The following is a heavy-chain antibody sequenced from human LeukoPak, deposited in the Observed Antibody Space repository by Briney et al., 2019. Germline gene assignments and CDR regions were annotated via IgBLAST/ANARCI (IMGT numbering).Heavy chain of an antibody. CDR2: ISSSSYT. D-gene: IGHD6-13*01. V-gene: IGHV3-11*03. Sequence: PGGSLRLSCAASGFTFSDYYMSWIRQAPGKGLEWVSYISSSSYTNYADSVKGRFTISRDNAKNSLYLQMNSLRAEDTAVYYCASLAAAALYYFDYWGQGTLVTVSS. J-gene: IGHJ4*02. CDR1: GFTFSDYY. CDR3: ASLAAAALYYFDY.